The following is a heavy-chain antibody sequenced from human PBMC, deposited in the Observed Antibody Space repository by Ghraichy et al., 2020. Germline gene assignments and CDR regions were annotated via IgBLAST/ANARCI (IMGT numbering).Heavy chain of an antibody. CDR3: ARTGYSSGWLRNNYFDY. CDR2: MNPNSGNT. V-gene: IGHV1-8*01. Sequence: ASVKVSCKASGYTFSNYDINWVRQAAGQGLEWMGWMNPNSGNTDYAQKFQDRITMTRNTSISTAYMELSNLTSDDTAVYYCARTGYSSGWLRNNYFDYWGQGILVTVSS. D-gene: IGHD6-19*01. J-gene: IGHJ4*02. CDR1: GYTFSNYD.